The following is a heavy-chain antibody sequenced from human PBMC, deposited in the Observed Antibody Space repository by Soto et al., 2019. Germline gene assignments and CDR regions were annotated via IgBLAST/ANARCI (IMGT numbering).Heavy chain of an antibody. J-gene: IGHJ6*02. CDR3: ARDFITGTMTAYYYGMDL. D-gene: IGHD1-7*01. Sequence: GGSLRLSCAASGFTFSSYSMNWVRQAPGKGLEWASYISSSSSTIYYADSVKGRFTISRDNAKNSLYLQMNRLRDEDTAVYYCARDFITGTMTAYYYGMDLWGQGTTVTVSS. CDR2: ISSSSSTI. CDR1: GFTFSSYS. V-gene: IGHV3-48*02.